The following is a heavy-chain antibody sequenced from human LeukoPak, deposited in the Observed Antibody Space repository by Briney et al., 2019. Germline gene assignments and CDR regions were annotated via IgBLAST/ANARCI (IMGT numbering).Heavy chain of an antibody. V-gene: IGHV3-23*01. J-gene: IGHJ4*02. CDR2: ISAGGGST. CDR3: ARNHGVGFDY. CDR1: GFTFSSYA. Sequence: GGSLRLSCAASGFTFSSYAMSWVRQAPGKGLEWVSTISAGGGSTYYADSVKGRFTISRDNAKNTLYLQMNSLRAEDTAVYYCARNHGVGFDYWGQGTLVTVSS. D-gene: IGHD2-8*01.